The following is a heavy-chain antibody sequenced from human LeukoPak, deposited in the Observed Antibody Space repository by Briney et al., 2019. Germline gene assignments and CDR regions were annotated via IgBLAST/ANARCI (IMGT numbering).Heavy chain of an antibody. D-gene: IGHD3-22*01. Sequence: GGSLRLSCAASGFTFSSCGMHWVRQAPGKGLEWVAVISYDGSNKYYADSVKGRFTISRDNSKNTLYLQMNSLRAEDTAVYYCAKGWRYYDSSGYYPLVDYWGQGTLVTVSS. CDR1: GFTFSSCG. CDR3: AKGWRYYDSSGYYPLVDY. J-gene: IGHJ4*02. V-gene: IGHV3-30*18. CDR2: ISYDGSNK.